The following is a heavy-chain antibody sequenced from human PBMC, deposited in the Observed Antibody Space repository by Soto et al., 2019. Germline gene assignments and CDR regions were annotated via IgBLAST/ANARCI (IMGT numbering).Heavy chain of an antibody. CDR3: ASERGVDYGYLRGAFDI. D-gene: IGHD4-17*01. CDR2: IYHSGST. J-gene: IGHJ3*02. V-gene: IGHV4-4*02. CDR1: SGSISSSNW. Sequence: QVQLQESGPGLVKPSGTLSLTCAVSSGSISSSNWWSWVRQPPGKGLEWIGEIYHSGSTNYNPSLKSRVTISVDKSKNQFSLKRSSVTAADTAVYYCASERGVDYGYLRGAFDIWGQGTMVTVSS.